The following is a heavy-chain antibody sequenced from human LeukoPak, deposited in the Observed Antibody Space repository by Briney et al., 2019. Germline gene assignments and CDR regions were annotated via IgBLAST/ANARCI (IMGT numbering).Heavy chain of an antibody. CDR2: ISCSGVST. Sequence: GGSLRLSCSASGFTFSTYAMSWVRQAPGKGLEWVSAISCSGVSTYYADSVKGRFTISRDNSKNTLYLQMNSLRAEDTAVYYCAKDAHCSGGSCYSAYGYWGQGTLVTVSS. CDR1: GFTFSTYA. J-gene: IGHJ4*02. D-gene: IGHD2-15*01. V-gene: IGHV3-23*01. CDR3: AKDAHCSGGSCYSAYGY.